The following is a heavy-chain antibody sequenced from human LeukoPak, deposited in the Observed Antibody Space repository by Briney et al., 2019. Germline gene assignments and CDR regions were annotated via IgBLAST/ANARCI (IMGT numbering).Heavy chain of an antibody. J-gene: IGHJ4*02. CDR1: GLTFSIYG. CDR3: AKELAVAGSFDF. V-gene: IGHV3-30*18. D-gene: IGHD6-19*01. CDR2: ISNDGRNT. Sequence: GGSLTLPCAASGLTFSIYGIHWARRAPGKGREWVAVISNDGRNTYYADSVKGRFTISRDNSRTTLYLQMNSLTVEDTAVYYCAKELAVAGSFDFWGQGTLVTVSS.